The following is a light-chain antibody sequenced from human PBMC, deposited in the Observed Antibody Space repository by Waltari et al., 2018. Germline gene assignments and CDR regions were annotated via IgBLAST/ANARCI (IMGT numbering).Light chain of an antibody. V-gene: IGKV3-20*01. J-gene: IGKJ2*01. CDR1: QSVSSSH. Sequence: EIVLTQSPGTLSLSPGERATLSCKASQSVSSSHLAWYQQKPGQAPRPLIYGASSRATGIPDRFSGSGSGTDFTLTISRLEPEDFAVYYCQQYGSSLPVYTFGQGTKLEIK. CDR3: QQYGSSLPVYT. CDR2: GAS.